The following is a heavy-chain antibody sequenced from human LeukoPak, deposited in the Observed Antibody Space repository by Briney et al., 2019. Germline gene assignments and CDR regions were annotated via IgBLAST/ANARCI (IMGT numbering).Heavy chain of an antibody. CDR2: IRYDGSNK. D-gene: IGHD3-3*01. CDR1: GFTFSSYG. V-gene: IGHV3-30*02. J-gene: IGHJ4*02. CDR3: ARDVGVCNDY. Sequence: PGGSLRLSCATSGFTFSSYGLHWVRQAPGKGLEWVAFIRYDGSNKYYADSVKGRFTISRDNSKNTMYLQMNSLRAEDTAVYYCARDVGVCNDYWGQGTLVTVSS.